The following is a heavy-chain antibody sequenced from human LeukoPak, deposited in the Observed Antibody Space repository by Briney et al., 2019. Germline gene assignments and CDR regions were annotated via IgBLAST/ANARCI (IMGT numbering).Heavy chain of an antibody. D-gene: IGHD3-16*01. CDR2: TDWDDDK. CDR1: GFSLSTSGMR. CDR3: ARSGAFGGGRWYFDY. V-gene: IGHV2-70*04. J-gene: IGHJ4*02. Sequence: SGPTLVNPTQTLTLTCTFSGFSLSTSGMRVRWIRQPPGKALEWLSRTDWDDDKFYSTSLKTRLTISKDTSKNQVVLTMTNMDPVDTATYYCARSGAFGGGRWYFDYWGQGTLVTVSS.